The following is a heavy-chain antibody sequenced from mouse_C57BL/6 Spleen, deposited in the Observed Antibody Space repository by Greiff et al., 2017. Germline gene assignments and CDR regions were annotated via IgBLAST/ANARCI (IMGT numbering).Heavy chain of an antibody. CDR1: GFTFSDYY. Sequence: EVMLVESEGGLVQPGSSMKLSCTASGFTFSDYYMAWVRQVPEKGLEWVANINYDGSSTYYLDSLKSRFIISRDNAKNILYLQMSSLKSEDTATYYCAREYYGSSFYFDYWDQGTTLTVSS. J-gene: IGHJ2*01. CDR3: AREYYGSSFYFDY. V-gene: IGHV5-16*01. CDR2: INYDGSST. D-gene: IGHD1-1*01.